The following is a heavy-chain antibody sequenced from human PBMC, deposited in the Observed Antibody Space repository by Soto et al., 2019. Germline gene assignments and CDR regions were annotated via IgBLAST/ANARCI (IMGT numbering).Heavy chain of an antibody. J-gene: IGHJ5*02. D-gene: IGHD3-10*01. CDR1: GLSLSTSGEA. CDR3: AHYVSASPAGWFDP. CDR2: IYWVDDK. V-gene: IGHV2-5*02. Sequence: QITLKESGPTLVKPTQTLTLTCSFSGLSLSTSGEAVGWIRQPPGKALEWLALIYWVDDKLFNPILKPRHNTTKDTSKNQVDLTLTNMDPVDTAIYSCAHYVSASPAGWFDPWGQGILVTVSS.